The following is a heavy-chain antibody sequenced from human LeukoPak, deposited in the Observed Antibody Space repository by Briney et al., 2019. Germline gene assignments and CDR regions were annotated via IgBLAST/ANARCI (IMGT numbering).Heavy chain of an antibody. D-gene: IGHD2-2*02. CDR3: ARGNYCSSTSCYTDLPGASKHRSGQNNFDY. J-gene: IGHJ4*02. CDR1: GGSFSGYY. Sequence: SETLSLTCAVHGGSFSGYYWSWIRQPPGKGLEWIGEINHSGSTNYNPSLKSRVTISVDTSKNQFSLKLSSVTAADTAVYYCARGNYCSSTSCYTDLPGASKHRSGQNNFDYWGQGTLVTVSS. CDR2: INHSGST. V-gene: IGHV4-34*01.